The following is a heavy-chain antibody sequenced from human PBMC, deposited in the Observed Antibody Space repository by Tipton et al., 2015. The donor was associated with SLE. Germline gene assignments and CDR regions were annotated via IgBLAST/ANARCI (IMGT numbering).Heavy chain of an antibody. CDR2: IYHSGST. Sequence: TLSLTCTVSGGSISSSSYYWSWIRQPPGKGLEWIGYIYHSGSTYYNPSLKSRVTISVDRSKNQFSLKLSSVTAADTAVYYCASGGDSSGWVFDYWGQGTLVTVSP. CDR1: GGSISSSSYY. J-gene: IGHJ4*02. CDR3: ASGGDSSGWVFDY. V-gene: IGHV4-30-2*01. D-gene: IGHD3-22*01.